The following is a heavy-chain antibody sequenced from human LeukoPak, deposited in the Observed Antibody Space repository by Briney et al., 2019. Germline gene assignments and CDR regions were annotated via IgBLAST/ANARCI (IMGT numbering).Heavy chain of an antibody. CDR3: ARYFCYDSSGYYRPFDD. CDR1: GFNFSSHS. Sequence: PGGSLRLSCVVSGFNFSSHSMNWVRQAPGKGLEGVSSISSSSYYIHYADSVKGRFTIFRDNAKNSLYLQMSSLRAEDTAVYSCARYFCYDSSGYYRPFDDWGQGTLVTVSS. V-gene: IGHV3-21*01. J-gene: IGHJ4*02. CDR2: ISSSSYYI. D-gene: IGHD3-22*01.